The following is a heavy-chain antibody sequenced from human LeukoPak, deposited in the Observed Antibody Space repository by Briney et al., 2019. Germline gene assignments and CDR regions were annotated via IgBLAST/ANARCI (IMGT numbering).Heavy chain of an antibody. Sequence: ASVKVSCKASGYTFTGYYMHWERQAPGQGLEWMGRINPNSGGTNYAQKFQGRATMTRDTSISTAYMELSRLRSDDTAVYYCARALLWFGESDPPDYWGQGTLVTVSS. CDR2: INPNSGGT. CDR1: GYTFTGYY. CDR3: ARALLWFGESDPPDY. J-gene: IGHJ4*02. D-gene: IGHD3-10*01. V-gene: IGHV1-2*06.